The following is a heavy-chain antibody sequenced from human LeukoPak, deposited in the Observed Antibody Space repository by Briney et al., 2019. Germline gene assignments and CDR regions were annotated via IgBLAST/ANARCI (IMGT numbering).Heavy chain of an antibody. CDR2: MYTGGST. CDR1: GFTVSGTH. CDR3: AKDEATSGGGLAS. Sequence: GGSLRLSCAASGFTVSGTHMSWVRQAPGKGLEWVSAMYTGGSTYYSDYVKGRFTISRANSRNTLFLHMSSLRADDTAVYYCAKDEATSGGGLASWGQGTLVTVSS. D-gene: IGHD3-16*01. J-gene: IGHJ4*02. V-gene: IGHV3-53*01.